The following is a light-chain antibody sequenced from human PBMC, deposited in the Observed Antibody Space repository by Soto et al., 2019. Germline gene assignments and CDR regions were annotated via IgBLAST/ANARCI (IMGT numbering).Light chain of an antibody. Sequence: QSALTQPRSVSGSPGQSVTISCTGTWSDVGGYNYVSWYQQHPGKAPKLMISDVSKRPSGVPDRFSGSKSGNTASLTISGLQAEDEADYYCCSYAGSSTNWVFGGGTKVTVL. CDR2: DVS. J-gene: IGLJ3*02. CDR3: CSYAGSSTNWV. V-gene: IGLV2-11*01. CDR1: WSDVGGYNY.